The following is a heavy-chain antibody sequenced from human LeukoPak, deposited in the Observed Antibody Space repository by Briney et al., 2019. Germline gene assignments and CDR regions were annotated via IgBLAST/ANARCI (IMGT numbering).Heavy chain of an antibody. CDR2: INHSGST. CDR3: ARGGGGSYYFDY. J-gene: IGHJ4*02. Sequence: PSETLSLTCAVYGGSFSGDYWSWIRQPPGKGLEWIGEINHSGSTNYNPSLKSRVTISVDTSKNQFSLKLSSVTAADTAVYYCARGGGGSYYFDYWGQGTLVTVSS. D-gene: IGHD2-15*01. CDR1: GGSFSGDY. V-gene: IGHV4-34*01.